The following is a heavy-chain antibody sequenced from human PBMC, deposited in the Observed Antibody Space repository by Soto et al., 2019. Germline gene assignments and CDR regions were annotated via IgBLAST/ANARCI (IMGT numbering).Heavy chain of an antibody. CDR1: GGTFSTYG. V-gene: IGHV1-69*18. D-gene: IGHD4-4*01. Sequence: QVQLVHSGAEVRKPGYSVTVSCKASGGTFSTYGITWVRQAPGQGLEWMGNIIPLIGTANYAQRFRGRVTITADESTTPAYMELTSLRSEDTAVYYCARVVMTTVPASVYDGLDVWGQGTTVTVSS. CDR3: ARVVMTTVPASVYDGLDV. CDR2: IIPLIGTA. J-gene: IGHJ6*02.